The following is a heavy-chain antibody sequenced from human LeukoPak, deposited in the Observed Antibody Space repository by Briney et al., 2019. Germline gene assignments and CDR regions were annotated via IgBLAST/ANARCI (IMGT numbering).Heavy chain of an antibody. J-gene: IGHJ4*02. V-gene: IGHV4-61*02. Sequence: SETLSLTCTVSGGSISSGSYSWSWIRQPAGKGLEWIGRIYTSGSTNYNPSLKSRVTISVDTSKNQFSLKLSSVTAADTAVYYCASVVSDPKGDYYFDYWGQGTLVTVSS. CDR2: IYTSGST. CDR1: GGSISSGSYS. D-gene: IGHD2-15*01. CDR3: ASVVSDPKGDYYFDY.